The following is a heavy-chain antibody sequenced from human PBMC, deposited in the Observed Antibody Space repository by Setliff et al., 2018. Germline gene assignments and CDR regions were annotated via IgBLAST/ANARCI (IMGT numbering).Heavy chain of an antibody. CDR2: IHASGSP. J-gene: IGHJ4*01. CDR3: ARERYFDWFFED. D-gene: IGHD3-9*01. CDR1: GGSITSGSFY. Sequence: SETLSLTCTVSGGSITSGSFYWSWIRQPAGKKLKWIGRIHASGSPDYNPSFKSRVTISRDSSTNQFSLKLGSVTAADTAVYYCARERYFDWFFEDWGHGTLVTVSS. V-gene: IGHV4-61*02.